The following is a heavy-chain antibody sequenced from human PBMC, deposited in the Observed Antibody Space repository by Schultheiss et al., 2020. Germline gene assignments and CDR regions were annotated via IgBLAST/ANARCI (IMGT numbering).Heavy chain of an antibody. CDR1: GFTFSSYW. CDR3: ARDSYSGSYFDY. D-gene: IGHD1-26*01. CDR2: IKQDGSEK. J-gene: IGHJ4*02. Sequence: GESLKISCAASGFTFSSYWMSWVRQAPGKGLEWVANIKQDGSEKYYVDSVKGRFTISRDNAKNSLYLQMNSLRAEDTAVYYCARDSYSGSYFDYWGQGTLVTV. V-gene: IGHV3-7*01.